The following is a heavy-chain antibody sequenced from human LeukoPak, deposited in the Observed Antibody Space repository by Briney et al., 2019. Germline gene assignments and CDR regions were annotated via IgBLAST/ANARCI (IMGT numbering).Heavy chain of an antibody. CDR3: ARDGYGDSTGAFDV. CDR2: IRQDGNAK. J-gene: IGHJ3*01. D-gene: IGHD4-17*01. CDR1: TFTFSSYW. V-gene: IGHV3-7*01. Sequence: GGSLRLSCEASTFTFSSYWMSWVRQAPGKGLQWIANIRQDGNAKYYVDSVKGRFTISRDNAKKSVYLQMNSLRADDTAVYYCARDGYGDSTGAFDVWGQGTMVTVSS.